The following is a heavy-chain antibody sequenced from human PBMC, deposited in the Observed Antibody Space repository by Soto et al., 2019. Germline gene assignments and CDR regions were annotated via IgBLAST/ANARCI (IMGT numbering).Heavy chain of an antibody. J-gene: IGHJ4*02. CDR1: GGTFSSYT. CDR3: ARGLRYFDWLTTFDY. Sequence: QVQLVQSGAEVKKPGSSVKVSCKASGGTFSSYTISWVRHAPGQGLEWMGRIIPILGIANYAQKFQGRVTITADKSTSTAYMELSSLRSEDTAVYYCARGLRYFDWLTTFDYWGQGTLVTVSS. V-gene: IGHV1-69*02. CDR2: IIPILGIA. D-gene: IGHD3-9*01.